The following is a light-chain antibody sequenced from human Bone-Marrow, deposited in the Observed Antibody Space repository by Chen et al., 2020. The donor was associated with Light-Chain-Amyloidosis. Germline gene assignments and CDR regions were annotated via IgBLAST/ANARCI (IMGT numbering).Light chain of an antibody. J-gene: IGLJ1*01. CDR1: LNDVGAYNH. Sequence: QSALTQPASVSGSPGQSITISCTGTLNDVGAYNHVSWYQHHPGKAPKLIIFELNNRPSGMSDRLSGSKSGDTAYLTISGIKAEDEDEYDCNSYTRNDIHVFGPGTTVTVL. CDR2: ELN. CDR3: NSYTRNDIHV. V-gene: IGLV2-14*01.